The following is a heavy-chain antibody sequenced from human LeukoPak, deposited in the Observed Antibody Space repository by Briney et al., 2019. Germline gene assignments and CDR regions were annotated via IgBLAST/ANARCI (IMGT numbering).Heavy chain of an antibody. Sequence: ASVKVSCKASGYTFTSYGISWVRQAPGQGLEWMGWISAYNGNTNYAQKLQGRVTMTTDTSTSTAYMELRSLRSDDTAVYYCARDVSPDFWSGYYSSYFDYWGQGTLVTVPS. J-gene: IGHJ4*02. V-gene: IGHV1-18*01. D-gene: IGHD3-3*01. CDR3: ARDVSPDFWSGYYSSYFDY. CDR2: ISAYNGNT. CDR1: GYTFTSYG.